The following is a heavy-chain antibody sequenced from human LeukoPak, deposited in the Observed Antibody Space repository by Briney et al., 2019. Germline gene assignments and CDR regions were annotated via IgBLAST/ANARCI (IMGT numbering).Heavy chain of an antibody. Sequence: GESLKISCKGSGYSFTSYWIGWVRQMPGKGLEWMGIIYPGDSDTRYSPSFQGQVTISADKSISTAYPQWSSLKASDTAMYYCARPTYYGSGSYAPFDYWGQGTLVTVSS. CDR3: ARPTYYGSGSYAPFDY. V-gene: IGHV5-51*01. D-gene: IGHD3-10*01. CDR1: GYSFTSYW. J-gene: IGHJ4*02. CDR2: IYPGDSDT.